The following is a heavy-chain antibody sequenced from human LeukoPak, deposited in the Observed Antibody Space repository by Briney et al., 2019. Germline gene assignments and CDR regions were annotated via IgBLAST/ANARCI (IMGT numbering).Heavy chain of an antibody. CDR1: GYTFTSYD. CDR3: ASGHYDFWSGTRAWYYYGMDV. D-gene: IGHD3-3*01. J-gene: IGHJ6*04. V-gene: IGHV1-8*01. CDR2: MNPNSGNT. Sequence: GASVTVSYTASGYTFTSYDINWVRQAPGQGLAWVGWMNPNSGNTGYAQKFQGRVTMTRNTSISTAYMELSSLRSEDTAVYYCASGHYDFWSGTRAWYYYGMDVGGEGTTVTVSS.